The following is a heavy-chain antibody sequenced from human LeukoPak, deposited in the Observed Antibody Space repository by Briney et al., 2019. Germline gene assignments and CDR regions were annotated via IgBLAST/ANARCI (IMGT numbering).Heavy chain of an antibody. D-gene: IGHD6-19*01. Sequence: GGSLRLSCAASGFTFNTYAINWVRQAPGKGLEWVSYISSSSSTIYYADSVKGRFTISRDNAKNSLYLQMNSLRAEDTAVYYCARDLGRDRYSSGWYGVDPWAREPWSPSPQ. CDR3: ARDLGRDRYSSGWYGVDP. CDR2: ISSSSSTI. V-gene: IGHV3-48*01. CDR1: GFTFNTYA. J-gene: IGHJ5*02.